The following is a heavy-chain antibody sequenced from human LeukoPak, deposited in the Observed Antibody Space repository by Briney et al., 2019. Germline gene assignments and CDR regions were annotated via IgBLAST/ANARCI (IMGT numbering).Heavy chain of an antibody. CDR2: IYYSGST. D-gene: IGHD5-24*01. Sequence: SETLSLTCTVSGGSISSYYWSWIRQSPGKGLEWIGYIYYSGSTNYNPSLKSRVTISVDTSKNQFSLKLISVTAADTAVYCSARLNDGLWDQGTLVADSS. CDR1: GGSISSYY. CDR3: ARLNDGL. V-gene: IGHV4-59*08. J-gene: IGHJ4*02.